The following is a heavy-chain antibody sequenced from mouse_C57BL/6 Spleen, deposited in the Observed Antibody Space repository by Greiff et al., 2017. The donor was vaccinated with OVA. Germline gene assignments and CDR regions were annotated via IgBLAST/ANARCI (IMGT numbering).Heavy chain of an antibody. CDR2: INYDGSST. D-gene: IGHD1-1*01. Sequence: EVMLVESEGGLVQPGSSMKLSCTASGFTFSDYYMAWVRQVPEKGLEWVANINYDGSSTYYLDSLKSRFIISRDNAKNILYLQMSSLKSEDTATYYCARDSGLLRFDYWGQGTTLTVSS. CDR1: GFTFSDYY. V-gene: IGHV5-16*01. CDR3: ARDSGLLRFDY. J-gene: IGHJ2*01.